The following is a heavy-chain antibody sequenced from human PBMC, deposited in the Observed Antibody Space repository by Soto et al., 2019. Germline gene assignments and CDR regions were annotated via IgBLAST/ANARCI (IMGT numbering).Heavy chain of an antibody. CDR3: ARDNYYDSSGYYRLFDY. J-gene: IGHJ4*02. CDR2: IYNSGST. D-gene: IGHD3-22*01. Sequence: SETLSLTCTVSGGSISIGDYYWGWIRHPPGKGLEWIGYIYNSGSTYYNPSLKSRVTISVDTSKNQFSLKLSSVTAADTAVYYCARDNYYDSSGYYRLFDYWGQGTLVTVSS. CDR1: GGSISIGDYY. V-gene: IGHV4-30-4*01.